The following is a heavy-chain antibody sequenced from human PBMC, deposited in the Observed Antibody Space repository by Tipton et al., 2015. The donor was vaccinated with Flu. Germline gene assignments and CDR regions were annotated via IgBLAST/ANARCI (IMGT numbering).Heavy chain of an antibody. CDR3: ARVASDYYYYLDV. J-gene: IGHJ6*03. CDR2: MYTSVGT. D-gene: IGHD2-21*01. CDR1: GGSVSSHY. V-gene: IGHV4-4*07. Sequence: TLSLTCSVSGGSVSSHYWTWIRQPAGKGLEWIGRMYTSVGTNYNPSLKGRLTMSMDTSKNQLSLRLNSVTAADTAVYYCARVASDYYYYLDVWGRGTKVTVSS.